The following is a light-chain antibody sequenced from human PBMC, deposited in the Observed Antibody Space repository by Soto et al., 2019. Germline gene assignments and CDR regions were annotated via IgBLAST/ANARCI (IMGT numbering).Light chain of an antibody. V-gene: IGLV2-14*01. J-gene: IGLJ1*01. CDR3: SSYTSSNKSV. Sequence: QSALTQPASVSGSPGQSITISCTGTSSDVGGYNYVSWYQQHPGKAPKLLIYEVSTRPSGVSNRFSGSKSGNTASLTISGLQAEDEADYYCSSYTSSNKSVFGTGTKVTVL. CDR2: EVS. CDR1: SSDVGGYNY.